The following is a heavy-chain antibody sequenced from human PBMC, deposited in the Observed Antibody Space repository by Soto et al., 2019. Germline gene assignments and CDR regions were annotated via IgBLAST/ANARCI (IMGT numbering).Heavy chain of an antibody. V-gene: IGHV3-23*01. CDR3: ANHYYDSSCEYFPH. CDR1: GVTFSSYA. Sequence: EVPLLESGGGLVQPGVSLRLSCAASGVTFSSYAMSWVRQAPGTGLEWVSAISGSGGSTYYADSGKVRFTISRDNSRNTMYLQMTSLRAEDTAVYYWANHYYDSSCEYFPHWGQGTLVTVSS. D-gene: IGHD3-22*01. J-gene: IGHJ1*01. CDR2: ISGSGGST.